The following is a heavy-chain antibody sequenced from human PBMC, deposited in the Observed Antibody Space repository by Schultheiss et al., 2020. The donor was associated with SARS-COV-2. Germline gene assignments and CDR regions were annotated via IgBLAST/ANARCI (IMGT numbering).Heavy chain of an antibody. D-gene: IGHD2-2*01. V-gene: IGHV1-24*01. CDR2: FDPEDGET. CDR3: AKDTVSRSTSCYHFDY. Sequence: ASVKVSCKVSGYTLTELSMHWVRQAPGKGLEWMGGFDPEDGETIYAQKFQGRVTMTEDTSTDTAYMELSSLRSEDTAVYYCAKDTVSRSTSCYHFDYWGQGTLVTVSS. CDR1: GYTLTELS. J-gene: IGHJ4*02.